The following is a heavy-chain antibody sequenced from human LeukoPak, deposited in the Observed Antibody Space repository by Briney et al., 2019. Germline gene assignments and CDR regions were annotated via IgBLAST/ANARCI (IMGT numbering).Heavy chain of an antibody. J-gene: IGHJ4*02. V-gene: IGHV3-23*01. CDR3: AKDGGQGADY. CDR1: GFTFSSYG. CDR2: ISGSGGST. D-gene: IGHD3-16*01. Sequence: PGGSLRLSCAASGFTFSSYGMSWVRQAPGKGLEWVSAISGSGGSTYYADSVKGRFTISRDNSKNTLFLQMNSLRAEDMAVYYCAKDGGQGADYWGQGTLVSVSS.